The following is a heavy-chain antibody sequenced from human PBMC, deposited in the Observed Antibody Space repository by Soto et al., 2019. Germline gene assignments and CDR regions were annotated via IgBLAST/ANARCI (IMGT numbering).Heavy chain of an antibody. CDR1: GFTFSSYG. CDR3: ARGDAQLAPNYYSYGLDV. Sequence: PGGSLRLSCAASGFTFSSYGMHWVRQAPGKGLEWVAVIWYDGSNKYYADSVKGRFTISRDNSKNTLYLQMNSLRAEDTAVYYCARGDAQLAPNYYSYGLDVWGQGTTVTVSS. CDR2: IWYDGSNK. D-gene: IGHD6-13*01. V-gene: IGHV3-33*01. J-gene: IGHJ6*02.